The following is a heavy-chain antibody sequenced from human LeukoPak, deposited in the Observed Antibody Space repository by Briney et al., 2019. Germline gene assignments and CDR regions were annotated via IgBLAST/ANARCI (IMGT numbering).Heavy chain of an antibody. V-gene: IGHV3-21*05. J-gene: IGHJ6*02. CDR3: ARQQLNYYYGMDV. CDR2: ISSRSSDT. CDR1: GFTFSRYS. Sequence: GGSLRLSCAASGFTFSRYSMNWVRQAPGKGLEWVSHISSRSSDTYYADSVKGRFTISRDNAKNSLYLQMNSLRAEDTAVYYCARQQLNYYYGMDVWGQRTTVTVSS. D-gene: IGHD6-13*01.